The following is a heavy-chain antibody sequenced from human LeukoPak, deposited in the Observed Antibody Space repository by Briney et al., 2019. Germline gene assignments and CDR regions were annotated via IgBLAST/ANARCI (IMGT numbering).Heavy chain of an antibody. CDR1: GGSISSGDYY. CDR2: IYYSGST. J-gene: IGHJ4*02. V-gene: IGHV4-30-4*01. CDR3: ARVGYYDSSGYY. D-gene: IGHD3-22*01. Sequence: PSETLSLTCTVSGGSISSGDYYWSWVRQPPGKGLEWIGYIYYSGSTYYHPSLKSRVTISVHTSKNQFPLKLSSVTAADTAVYYCARVGYYDSSGYYWGQGTLVTVSS.